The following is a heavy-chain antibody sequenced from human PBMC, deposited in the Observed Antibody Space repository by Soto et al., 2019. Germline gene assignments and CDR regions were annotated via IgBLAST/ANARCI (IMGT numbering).Heavy chain of an antibody. CDR3: ARAAMGGSSWPFDY. CDR2: IYYSGTT. Sequence: SETLSLTCTVSGDSITSNSYFWAWIRQPPGKGLEWIGSIYYSGTTYYNQSLKSRVTISVDRSKNQFSLKLSSVTAADTAVYYCARAAMGGSSWPFDYWGQGTLVTVSS. D-gene: IGHD6-13*01. V-gene: IGHV4-39*07. CDR1: GDSITSNSYF. J-gene: IGHJ4*02.